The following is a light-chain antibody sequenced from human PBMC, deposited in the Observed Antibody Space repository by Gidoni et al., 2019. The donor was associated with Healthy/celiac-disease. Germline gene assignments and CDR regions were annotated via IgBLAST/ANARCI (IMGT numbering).Light chain of an antibody. Sequence: EIVLTQSPGTLSLSPGERATLSCMASQSVSSSYLAWYQQKPGQAPRLLIYGASSRATGIPDRFSGSGSGTDCTLTISRLEPEDFAVYYCQQYGSSPWTFGQGTKVEIK. CDR2: GAS. J-gene: IGKJ1*01. CDR1: QSVSSSY. CDR3: QQYGSSPWT. V-gene: IGKV3-20*01.